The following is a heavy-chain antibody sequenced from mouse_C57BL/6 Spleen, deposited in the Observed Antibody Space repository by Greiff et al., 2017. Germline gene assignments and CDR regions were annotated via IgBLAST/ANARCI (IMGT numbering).Heavy chain of an antibody. CDR1: GYTFTGYW. V-gene: IGHV1-9*01. J-gene: IGHJ3*01. CDR2: ILPGSGST. D-gene: IGHD1-1*01. CDR3: ARSGGYYGSSPGWFAY. Sequence: VKLVESGAELMKPGASVKLSCKATGYTFTGYWIEWVKQRPGHGLEWIGEILPGSGSTNYNEKFKGKATFTADTSSNTAYMQLSSLTTEDSAIYYCARSGGYYGSSPGWFAYWGQGTLVTVSA.